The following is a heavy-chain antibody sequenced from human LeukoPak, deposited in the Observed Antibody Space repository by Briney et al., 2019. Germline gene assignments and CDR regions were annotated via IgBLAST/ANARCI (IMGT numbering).Heavy chain of an antibody. Sequence: GGSLRLSCAASGFMYSDYYMTWIRQAPGKGLEWVSYISSSSGYTNYADSVKGRFTISRDNAKNSLYLQINSLRAEDTAVYYCAKAPGYSSYRRYGMDVWGQGTTVTVSS. CDR1: GFMYSDYY. CDR2: ISSSSGYT. V-gene: IGHV3-11*05. D-gene: IGHD4-11*01. CDR3: AKAPGYSSYRRYGMDV. J-gene: IGHJ6*02.